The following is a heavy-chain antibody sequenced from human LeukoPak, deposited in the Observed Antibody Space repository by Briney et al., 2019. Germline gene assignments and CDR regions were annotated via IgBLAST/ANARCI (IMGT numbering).Heavy chain of an antibody. CDR2: IRYDGSNK. Sequence: PGGSLRLSCAASGFTFSSYGMHWVRQAPGKGLEWVAFIRYDGSNKYYADSVKGRFTISRDNAKDSLYLQMNSLRAGDTAIYYCARQWLAHDAFDIWGQGTMVTVSS. CDR1: GFTFSSYG. CDR3: ARQWLAHDAFDI. V-gene: IGHV3-30*02. D-gene: IGHD6-19*01. J-gene: IGHJ3*02.